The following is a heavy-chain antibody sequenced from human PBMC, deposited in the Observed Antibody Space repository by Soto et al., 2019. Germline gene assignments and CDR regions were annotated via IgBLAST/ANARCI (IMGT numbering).Heavy chain of an antibody. V-gene: IGHV3-21*01. CDR2: ISSSSSYI. D-gene: IGHD3-10*01. CDR1: GFTFSSYS. Sequence: EVQLVESGGGLVKPGGSLRLSCAASGFTFSSYSMNWVRQAPGKGLEWVSSISSSSSYIYYADSVKGRFTISRDNANNSLYLQMNSLRAGDTAVYYFARVSGYYYYMDVWGKGTTVTVSS. CDR3: ARVSGYYYYMDV. J-gene: IGHJ6*03.